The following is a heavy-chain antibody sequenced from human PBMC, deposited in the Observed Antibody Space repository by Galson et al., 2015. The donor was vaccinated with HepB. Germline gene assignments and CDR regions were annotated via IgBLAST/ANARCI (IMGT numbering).Heavy chain of an antibody. CDR3: ARDADDILTGYYNDY. J-gene: IGHJ4*02. D-gene: IGHD3-9*01. Sequence: SVKVSCKASGYTFTSYGISWVRQAPGQGLEWMGWISAYNGNTNYAQKLQGRVTMTTDTSTSTAYMELRSLRSDDTAVYYCARDADDILTGYYNDYWGQGTLVTVSS. V-gene: IGHV1-18*04. CDR1: GYTFTSYG. CDR2: ISAYNGNT.